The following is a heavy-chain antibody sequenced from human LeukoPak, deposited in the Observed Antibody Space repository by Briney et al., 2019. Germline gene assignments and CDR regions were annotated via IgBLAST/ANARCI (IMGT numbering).Heavy chain of an antibody. CDR1: GGTFSSYA. Sequence: GASVKVSCKASGGTFSSYAISWVRQAPGQGLEWMGRIIPILGIANYAQKFQGRVTITADKSTSTAYMGLSSLRSEDTAVYYCARGSVRWLQSGLSSSDFDYWGQGTLVTVSS. CDR3: ARGSVRWLQSGLSSSDFDY. J-gene: IGHJ4*02. D-gene: IGHD5-24*01. CDR2: IIPILGIA. V-gene: IGHV1-69*04.